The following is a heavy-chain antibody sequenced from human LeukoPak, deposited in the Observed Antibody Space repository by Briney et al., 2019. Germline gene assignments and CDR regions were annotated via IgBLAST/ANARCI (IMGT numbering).Heavy chain of an antibody. V-gene: IGHV4-4*02. CDR2: IYPSGST. J-gene: IGHJ4*02. Sequence: SETLSLTCAVSGGSFSSGNWWNWVRQPPGKALEWIGQIYPSGSTNYNPSLESRVTISIDMSKNQFSLKLSSVTAADTAVYYCAREGYSYGSFDYWGQGTLVTVSS. CDR3: AREGYSYGSFDY. D-gene: IGHD5-18*01. CDR1: GGSFSSGNW.